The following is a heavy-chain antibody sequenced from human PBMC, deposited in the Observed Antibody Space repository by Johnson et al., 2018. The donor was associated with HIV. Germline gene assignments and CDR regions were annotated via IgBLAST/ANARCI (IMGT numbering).Heavy chain of an antibody. D-gene: IGHD3-10*01. CDR3: ARPLGGAFDI. Sequence: VQLVESGGGLVQPGRSLRLSCAASGFTFDDYAMHWVRQAPGKGLEWVSVIYSGGSTYYADSVKGRFTISRDNSKNTLYLQMNSLGADDTAVYYCARPLGGAFDIWGQGTMVTVSS. CDR1: GFTFDDYA. CDR2: IYSGGST. J-gene: IGHJ3*02. V-gene: IGHV3-66*02.